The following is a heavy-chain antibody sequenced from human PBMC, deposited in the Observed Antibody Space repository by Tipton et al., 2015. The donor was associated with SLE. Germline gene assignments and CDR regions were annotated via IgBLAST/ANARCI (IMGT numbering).Heavy chain of an antibody. V-gene: IGHV3-11*06. D-gene: IGHD1-26*01. CDR1: GFTFSDYY. Sequence: GSLRLSCAASGFTFSDYYMSWIRQAPGKGLEWVSYISSSSSYTNYADSVKGRFTISRDNAKNSLYLQMNSLRAEDTAVYYCARDGGIVGAPGGMDVWGQGTTVTVSS. J-gene: IGHJ6*02. CDR2: ISSSSSYT. CDR3: ARDGGIVGAPGGMDV.